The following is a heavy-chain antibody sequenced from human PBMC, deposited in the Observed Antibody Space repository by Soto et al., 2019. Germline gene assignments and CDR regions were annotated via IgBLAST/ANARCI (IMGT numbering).Heavy chain of an antibody. CDR2: IYYSGST. CDR3: ARAGPRTPAAGTWFDP. Sequence: SETLSLTCTVSGGSISSGDYYWSWIRQPPGKGLEWIGYIYYSGSTYYNPSLKSRVTTSVDTSKNQFSLKLSSVTAADTAVYYCARAGPRTPAAGTWFDPWGQGTLVTVSS. J-gene: IGHJ5*02. CDR1: GGSISSGDYY. D-gene: IGHD6-13*01. V-gene: IGHV4-30-4*01.